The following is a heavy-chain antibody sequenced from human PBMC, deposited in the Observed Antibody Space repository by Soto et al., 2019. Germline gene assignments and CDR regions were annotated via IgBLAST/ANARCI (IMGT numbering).Heavy chain of an antibody. Sequence: QVQLQQWGAGLLKPSETLSLTCAVYGGSFSGYYWSWIRQPPGKGLEWIGEINHSGSTNYNPSLKSRVTISVDTSKNQFSLKLSSVTAADTAVYYCARGDGAVTTPGATDMDVWGKGTTVTVSS. CDR2: INHSGST. J-gene: IGHJ6*03. CDR3: ARGDGAVTTPGATDMDV. CDR1: GGSFSGYY. D-gene: IGHD4-17*01. V-gene: IGHV4-34*01.